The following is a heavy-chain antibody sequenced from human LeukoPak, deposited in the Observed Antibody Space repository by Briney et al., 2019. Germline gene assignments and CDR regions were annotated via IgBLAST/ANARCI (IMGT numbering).Heavy chain of an antibody. CDR1: GYTFTSYA. J-gene: IGHJ5*02. CDR3: ARPSLHYDFWSGHSGGAWFDP. Sequence: GASVKVSCKASGYTFTSYAMNWVRQAPGQGLEWMGWINTNTGNPTYAQGFTGRFVFSLDTSVSTAYLQISSLKAEDTAVYYCARPSLHYDFWSGHSGGAWFDPWGQGTLVTVSS. V-gene: IGHV7-4-1*02. D-gene: IGHD3-3*01. CDR2: INTNTGNP.